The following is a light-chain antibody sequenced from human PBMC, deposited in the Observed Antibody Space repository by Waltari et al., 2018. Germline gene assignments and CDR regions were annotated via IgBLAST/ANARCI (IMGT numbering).Light chain of an antibody. CDR2: DAS. V-gene: IGKV3-11*01. J-gene: IGKJ4*01. CDR3: QQRSNWPLT. CDR1: QSVSSY. Sequence: EIVLTQSPATLSLSPGERATFSCRASQSVSSYLAWYQQKPGQAPSLLIYDASNRATGIPARFSGSGSGTDFTLTISSLEYEDFAVYYCQQRSNWPLTFGGGTKVEIK.